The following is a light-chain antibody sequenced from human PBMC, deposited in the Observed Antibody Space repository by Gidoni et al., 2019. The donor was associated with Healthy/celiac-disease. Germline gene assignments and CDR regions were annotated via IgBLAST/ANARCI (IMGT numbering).Light chain of an antibody. CDR2: GAS. Sequence: EIVLTQSPGTLSLSPGERATLSCRASQSVSSRFIAWYQQKPGKAPRLLIYGASSRATGIPDMFSGSGSGTDFTLTISRLEPEDFAVYYCQQYGSSPRTFGQGAKVEI. CDR1: QSVSSRF. J-gene: IGKJ1*01. CDR3: QQYGSSPRT. V-gene: IGKV3-20*01.